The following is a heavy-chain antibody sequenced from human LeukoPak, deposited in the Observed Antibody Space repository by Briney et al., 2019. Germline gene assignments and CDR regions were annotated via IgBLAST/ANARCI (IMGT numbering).Heavy chain of an antibody. J-gene: IGHJ4*02. CDR2: IGASGGST. Sequence: GGSLRLSCAPSGFTFSSYAMSWVRQAPGKGLEWLSGIGASGGSTYYADSVKGRFTISRDNSKNTLHLQMNSLRTEDAAVYYCAKAEGYDILTGLDYWGQGTLVTVSS. D-gene: IGHD3-9*01. V-gene: IGHV3-23*01. CDR3: AKAEGYDILTGLDY. CDR1: GFTFSSYA.